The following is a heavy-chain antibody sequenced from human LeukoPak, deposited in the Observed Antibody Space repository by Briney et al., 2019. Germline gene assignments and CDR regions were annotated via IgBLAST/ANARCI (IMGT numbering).Heavy chain of an antibody. CDR3: ARDPTVITSSRITIFGVAKSPHNWFDP. Sequence: GASVKVSCKASGYTFSSNYIHWVRQAPGQGLEWMGLINPSGGSTTYAQNFQGRVTMTSDTSTSTVYVQLSSLRSEDTAMYYCARDPTVITSSRITIFGVAKSPHNWFDPRGQGTLVTVSS. J-gene: IGHJ5*02. D-gene: IGHD3-3*01. V-gene: IGHV1-46*01. CDR2: INPSGGST. CDR1: GYTFSSNY.